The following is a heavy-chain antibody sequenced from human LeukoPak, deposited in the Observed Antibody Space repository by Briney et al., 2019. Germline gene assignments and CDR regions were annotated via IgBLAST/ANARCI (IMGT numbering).Heavy chain of an antibody. CDR2: ISGSGDTT. J-gene: IGHJ4*02. Sequence: GGSLRLSCAASGFTFSTYAMTWVRQAPGKGLEWVSIISGSGDTTFYADSVKGRFTISRDNTKNTLYLQMNSQRAEDTAVYYCAKGISGSYSPTWDYWGQGTLVTVSS. CDR3: AKGISGSYSPTWDY. CDR1: GFTFSTYA. D-gene: IGHD1-26*01. V-gene: IGHV3-23*01.